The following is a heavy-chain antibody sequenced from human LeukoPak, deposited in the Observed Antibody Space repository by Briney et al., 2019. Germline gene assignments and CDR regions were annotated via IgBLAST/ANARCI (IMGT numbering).Heavy chain of an antibody. Sequence: GGSLRLSCAASGFTFSNYAMHWVRQAPGKGLEWVSLISSGGTYEYYADSVKGRFTISRDNSKNTLYLQLNGLRAEDTAVYYCARDSTYSYDSGSSGPHYFDNWGQGTLVTVSS. V-gene: IGHV3-30*01. CDR2: ISSGGTYE. CDR3: ARDSTYSYDSGSSGPHYFDN. CDR1: GFTFSNYA. D-gene: IGHD3-10*01. J-gene: IGHJ4*02.